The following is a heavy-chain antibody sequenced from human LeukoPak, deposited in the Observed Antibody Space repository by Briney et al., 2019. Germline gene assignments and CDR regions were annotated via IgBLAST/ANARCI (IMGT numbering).Heavy chain of an antibody. CDR2: INPNSGDT. D-gene: IGHD1-26*01. V-gene: IGHV1-2*02. Sequence: ASVKVSCMTSLYTFTDYYIHWVRQAPGQGLEWMGWINPNSGDTNYAQKYQGRVTNTRHTSTSTAYMDLTRLRSEHTAVYYCAGGIGRYSSSYFDYWGQGTLFTVSS. CDR1: LYTFTDYY. J-gene: IGHJ4*02. CDR3: AGGIGRYSSSYFDY.